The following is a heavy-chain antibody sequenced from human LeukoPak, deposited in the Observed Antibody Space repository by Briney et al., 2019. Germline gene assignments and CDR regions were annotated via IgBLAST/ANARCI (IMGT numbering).Heavy chain of an antibody. CDR1: GGSINSGSYY. Sequence: PSETLSLTCTVSGGSINSGSYYWSWIRQPAGKGLEWIGRIYTSGSTNYNPSLKSRVTMSVDTSKNQFSLKLSSVTAADTAVYYCARVSFGELFDYWGQGTLVTVSS. D-gene: IGHD3-10*01. V-gene: IGHV4-61*02. CDR3: ARVSFGELFDY. CDR2: IYTSGST. J-gene: IGHJ4*02.